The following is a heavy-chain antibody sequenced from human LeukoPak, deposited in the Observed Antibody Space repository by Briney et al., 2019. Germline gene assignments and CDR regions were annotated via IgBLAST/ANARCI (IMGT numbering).Heavy chain of an antibody. CDR3: TRAISHSNYGVDV. CDR2: INSDGSST. V-gene: IGHV3-74*01. D-gene: IGHD6-13*01. Sequence: GGSLRLSCAASGFTFTNHWMHWVRQAPGKGLVWVSRINSDGSSTSFADSVKGRFTISRDNAKNTLYLQMNSLRAEDTAVYYCTRAISHSNYGVDVWGQGTTVTVSS. J-gene: IGHJ6*02. CDR1: GFTFTNHW.